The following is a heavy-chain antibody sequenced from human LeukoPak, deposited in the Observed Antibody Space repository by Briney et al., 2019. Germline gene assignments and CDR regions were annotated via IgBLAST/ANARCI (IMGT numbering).Heavy chain of an antibody. J-gene: IGHJ4*02. V-gene: IGHV3-21*01. Sequence: GGSLRLSCAASGFTFNTYRLNWVRQAPGKGLEWLSSISNSGSYIYYADSVKGRFTISRDNAKNSLFLQLNSLRAEDTAVYYCARTQSAYYYDSSGYYYGYWGQGTLVTVSS. D-gene: IGHD3-22*01. CDR1: GFTFNTYR. CDR3: ARTQSAYYYDSSGYYYGY. CDR2: ISNSGSYI.